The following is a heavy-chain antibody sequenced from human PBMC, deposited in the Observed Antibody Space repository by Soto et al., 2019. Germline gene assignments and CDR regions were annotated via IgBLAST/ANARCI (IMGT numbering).Heavy chain of an antibody. V-gene: IGHV1-18*04. CDR3: ARGDYDDVWGSYRPDGY. Sequence: QVQLVQSGAEVKKPGASVKVSCKASGYTFTSYGISWVRQAPGQGLEWMGWISAYNGNTNYAQKLQGRVTMTTDTSTSTAYKELKSLRSDDTAVYYCARGDYDDVWGSYRPDGYWGQGTLVTVSS. CDR1: GYTFTSYG. CDR2: ISAYNGNT. J-gene: IGHJ4*02. D-gene: IGHD3-16*02.